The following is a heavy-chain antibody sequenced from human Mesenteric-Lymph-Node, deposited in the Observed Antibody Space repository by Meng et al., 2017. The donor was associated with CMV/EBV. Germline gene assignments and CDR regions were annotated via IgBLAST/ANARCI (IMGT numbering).Heavy chain of an antibody. J-gene: IGHJ6*02. CDR3: VRDSSSSPGLYYYYYGMDV. Sequence: SVKVSCKTSGFTFLSSTVQWVRQARGQRPEWIGWIVIGSGYANYAQKFQGRVTITTDESTSTAYMELSSLRSEDTAVYYCVRDSSSSPGLYYYYYGMDVWGQGTTVTVSS. V-gene: IGHV1-58*01. CDR2: IVIGSGYA. CDR1: GFTFLSST. D-gene: IGHD6-6*01.